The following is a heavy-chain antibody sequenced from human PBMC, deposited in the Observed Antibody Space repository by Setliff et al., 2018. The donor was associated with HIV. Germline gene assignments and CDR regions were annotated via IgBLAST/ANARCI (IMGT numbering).Heavy chain of an antibody. CDR3: ARHGVSWERLRPLLYFDS. D-gene: IGHD5-12*01. Sequence: SETLSLTCTVSNGSISNSAYYWGWIRQPPGKGLEWIGSVYYSGSTYYNPSLKSRITISEDTSRNQFSLKLSSVTAADTAVYFCARHGVSWERLRPLLYFDSWGQGTLVTVSS. CDR2: VYYSGST. CDR1: NGSISNSAYY. V-gene: IGHV4-39*01. J-gene: IGHJ4*02.